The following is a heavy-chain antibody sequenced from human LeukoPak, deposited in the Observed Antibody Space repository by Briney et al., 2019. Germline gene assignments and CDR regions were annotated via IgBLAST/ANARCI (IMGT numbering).Heavy chain of an antibody. Sequence: SETLSLTCTVSGGSISSYYWSWIRQPPGKGLEWIGYIYYSGSTNYNPSLKSRVTISVDTSKNQFSLKLSSVTAADTAVYYCARGAVADAFDIWGQGTMVTVSS. D-gene: IGHD6-19*01. CDR3: ARGAVADAFDI. CDR2: IYYSGST. CDR1: GGSISSYY. J-gene: IGHJ3*02. V-gene: IGHV4-59*12.